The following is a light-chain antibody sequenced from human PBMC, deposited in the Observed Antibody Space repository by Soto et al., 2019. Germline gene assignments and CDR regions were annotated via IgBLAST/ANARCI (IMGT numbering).Light chain of an antibody. Sequence: EIMMTQSPATLSVSPGERATLSCRASQSVSSNLAWYQQKPGQAPRLLIYGSSTRATGIPARFSGSGSGTEFPLTISSLQSEDFAVYYCQQYNNLPPWTFGQGTKVDI. CDR1: QSVSSN. CDR3: QQYNNLPPWT. J-gene: IGKJ1*01. CDR2: GSS. V-gene: IGKV3-15*01.